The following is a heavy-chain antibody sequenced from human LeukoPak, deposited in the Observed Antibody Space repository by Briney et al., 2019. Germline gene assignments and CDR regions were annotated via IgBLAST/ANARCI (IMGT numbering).Heavy chain of an antibody. J-gene: IGHJ3*02. Sequence: PSETLSLTCTVSGDSISNYYWSWIRQPPGKGLDWIGYIFYSGSTSYNPSLKSRVTISVDTSKNHFSLKLSSVTAADTALYYCARERGGDYSYAFDIWGQGTMVAVSS. CDR3: ARERGGDYSYAFDI. V-gene: IGHV4-59*01. CDR1: GDSISNYY. CDR2: IFYSGST. D-gene: IGHD4-11*01.